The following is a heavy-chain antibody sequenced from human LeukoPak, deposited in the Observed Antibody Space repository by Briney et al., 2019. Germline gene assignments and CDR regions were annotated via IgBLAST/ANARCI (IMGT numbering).Heavy chain of an antibody. CDR1: GYTFTGYY. D-gene: IGHD2-2*01. V-gene: IGHV1-2*06. CDR3: ARVRPIRAWQYQLLGNYFDY. CDR2: INPNSGGT. Sequence: ASVKVSCTASGYTFTGYYMHWVRQAPGQGLEWMGRINPNSGGTNYAQKFQGRVTMTRDTSISTAYMELSRLRSDDTAVYYCARVRPIRAWQYQLLGNYFDYWGQGTLVTVSS. J-gene: IGHJ4*02.